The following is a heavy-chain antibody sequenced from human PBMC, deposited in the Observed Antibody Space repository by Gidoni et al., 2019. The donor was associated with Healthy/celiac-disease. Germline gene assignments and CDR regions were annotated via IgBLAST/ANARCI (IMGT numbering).Heavy chain of an antibody. CDR2: IWYDGSNK. J-gene: IGHJ5*02. D-gene: IGHD7-27*01. CDR1: GFTFSSYG. Sequence: QVQLVESGGGVVQPGRSLRLSCAASGFTFSSYGMHWVRQAPGKGLEWVAVIWYDGSNKNYADSVKGRFTISRDNSKNTLYLQMNSLRAEDTAVYYCARSLLGTNWFDPWGQGTLVTVSS. CDR3: ARSLLGTNWFDP. V-gene: IGHV3-33*01.